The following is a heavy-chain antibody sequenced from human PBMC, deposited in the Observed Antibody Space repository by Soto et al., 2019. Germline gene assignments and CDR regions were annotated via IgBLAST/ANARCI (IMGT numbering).Heavy chain of an antibody. CDR3: ASSHYYASSGYDHLAY. J-gene: IGHJ4*02. V-gene: IGHV3-11*01. CDR2: SSSSGSTI. D-gene: IGHD3-22*01. CDR1: GFTFSDYC. Sequence: PGGSPRLCGAASGFTFSDYCMRWLRQAPGQGLEWVSYSSSSGSTIYYADSVKGRFTISRDNAKNSLYLHMNSQRAEDAAGYYCASSHYYASSGYDHLAYSGQGALVTVSS.